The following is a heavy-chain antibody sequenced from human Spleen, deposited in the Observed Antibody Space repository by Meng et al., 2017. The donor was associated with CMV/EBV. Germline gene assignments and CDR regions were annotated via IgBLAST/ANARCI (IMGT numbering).Heavy chain of an antibody. CDR2: IYHSGNT. CDR3: ARDLYYYDTSGYHL. V-gene: IGHV4-59*11. D-gene: IGHD3-22*01. J-gene: IGHJ4*02. CDR1: GVAISSHY. Sequence: SETLSLTCSVSGVAISSHYWSWIRQPPGKALEWIGFIYHSGNTNYNPSLRSRVTMSVDTSKNQVSLKLSSVTAADTAVYYCARDLYYYDTSGYHLWGQGTLVTVSS.